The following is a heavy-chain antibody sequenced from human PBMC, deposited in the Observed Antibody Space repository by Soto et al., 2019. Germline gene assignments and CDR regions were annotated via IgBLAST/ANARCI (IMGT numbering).Heavy chain of an antibody. Sequence: GGSLRLSCAASGFTFSSYSMNWVRQAPGKGLEWVSSISSSSSYIYYAGSVKGRFTISRDNAKNSLYLQMNSLRAEDMAVYYCAVIRYCDWLLSSDAFDIWGQGTMVTVSS. CDR2: ISSSSSYI. D-gene: IGHD3-9*01. J-gene: IGHJ3*02. CDR3: AVIRYCDWLLSSDAFDI. V-gene: IGHV3-21*01. CDR1: GFTFSSYS.